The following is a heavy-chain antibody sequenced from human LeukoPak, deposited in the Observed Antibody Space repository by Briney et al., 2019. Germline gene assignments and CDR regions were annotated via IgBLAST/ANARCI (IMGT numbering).Heavy chain of an antibody. J-gene: IGHJ4*02. CDR2: ISYGGGNK. CDR1: GFTFSSFS. CDR3: AGTIGVVGPTTGIDY. D-gene: IGHD1-26*01. V-gene: IGHV3-30-3*01. Sequence: PGRSLRLSCAASGFTFSSFSMHWVRQAPGKGLEWVAVISYGGGNKYYADSVKGRFTISRDNSKNTLYLQMNSLRPEDTALYYCAGTIGVVGPTTGIDYWGQGTLVTVSS.